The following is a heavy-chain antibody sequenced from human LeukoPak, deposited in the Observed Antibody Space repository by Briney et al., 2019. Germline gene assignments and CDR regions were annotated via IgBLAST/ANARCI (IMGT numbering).Heavy chain of an antibody. CDR1: GGSISGYY. CDR2: IYYSGST. Sequence: PSETLSLTCTVSGGSISGYYWSWIRQPPGKGLEWIGYIYYSGSTNYNPSLKSRVTISVDTSKNQFSLKPSSVTAADTAVYYCARGREWEPKVFDYWGQGTLVTVSS. V-gene: IGHV4-59*01. CDR3: ARGREWEPKVFDY. D-gene: IGHD1-26*01. J-gene: IGHJ4*02.